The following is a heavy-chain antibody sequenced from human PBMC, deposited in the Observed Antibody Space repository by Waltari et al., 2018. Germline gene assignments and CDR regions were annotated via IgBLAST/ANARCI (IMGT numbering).Heavy chain of an antibody. D-gene: IGHD3-22*01. V-gene: IGHV4-34*01. Sequence: QVQLQQWGAGLLKPSETLSLTCAVYGGSFSGYYWSWIRQPPGKGLEWIGEINHSGSTNYNPSLKSRVTISVDTSKNQFSLKLSPVTAADTAVYYCARGTTMIVVVNYYYGMDVWGQGTTVTVSS. CDR1: GGSFSGYY. CDR3: ARGTTMIVVVNYYYGMDV. J-gene: IGHJ6*02. CDR2: INHSGST.